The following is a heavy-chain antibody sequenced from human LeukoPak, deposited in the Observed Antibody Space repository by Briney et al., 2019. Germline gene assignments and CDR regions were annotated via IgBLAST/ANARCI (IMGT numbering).Heavy chain of an antibody. D-gene: IGHD6-19*01. CDR3: ASPSSGQSFDI. Sequence: SGGSLRLSCGASGFTFSSYAMSWVRQAPGKGLEWVSIIYTGGNTYYADSVKGRFTISRDNSKNTLYLQMNSLRAEDTAVYYCASPSSGQSFDIWGQGTMVTVSS. V-gene: IGHV3-53*01. CDR1: GFTFSSYA. J-gene: IGHJ3*02. CDR2: IYTGGNT.